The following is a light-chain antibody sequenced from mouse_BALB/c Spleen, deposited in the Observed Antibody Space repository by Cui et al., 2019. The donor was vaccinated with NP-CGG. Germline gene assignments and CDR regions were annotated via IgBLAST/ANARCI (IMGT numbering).Light chain of an antibody. V-gene: IGLV1*01. CDR3: ALWYSNHWV. CDR2: GTN. CDR1: TGAVTTSNY. J-gene: IGLJ1*01. Sequence: QPVVIQQSALTTSPAETVTLTCRSSTGAVTTSNYANWVQEKPDHLFTGLIGGTNNRAPGVPARFSGFLSGDKAALTITGAQTEDEAIYFCALWYSNHWVFGGGTKLTVL.